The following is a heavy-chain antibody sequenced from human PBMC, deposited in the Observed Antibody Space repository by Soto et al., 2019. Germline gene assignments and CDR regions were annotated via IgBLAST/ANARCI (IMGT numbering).Heavy chain of an antibody. Sequence: PSETLSLTCAVSGGSISSSNWWSWVRQPPGKGLEWIGEIYHSGSTNYNPSLKSRVTISVDKSKNQFSLKLSSVTAADTAVYYCARDMAVAGHYYYGMDVWGQGTKVTVSS. CDR1: GGSISSSNW. J-gene: IGHJ6*02. CDR2: IYHSGST. V-gene: IGHV4-4*02. D-gene: IGHD6-19*01. CDR3: ARDMAVAGHYYYGMDV.